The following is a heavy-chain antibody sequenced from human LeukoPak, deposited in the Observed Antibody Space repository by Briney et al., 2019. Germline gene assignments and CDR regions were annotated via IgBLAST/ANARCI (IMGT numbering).Heavy chain of an antibody. CDR3: ARATTVTPRGDY. CDR2: ISSSSSYI. Sequence: GGSLRLSCAASGFTFSSYSMNWVRQAPGKGLEWVSSISSSSSYIYYADSVKGRFTISRDNAKNSLYLQMNSLRAEDTAVYYCARATTVTPRGDYWGQGTLVTVSS. J-gene: IGHJ4*02. CDR1: GFTFSSYS. V-gene: IGHV3-21*01. D-gene: IGHD4-17*01.